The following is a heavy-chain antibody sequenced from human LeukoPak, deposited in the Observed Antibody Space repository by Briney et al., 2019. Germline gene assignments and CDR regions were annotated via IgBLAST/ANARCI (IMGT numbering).Heavy chain of an antibody. D-gene: IGHD5-12*01. J-gene: IGHJ4*02. CDR2: IYSGGST. V-gene: IGHV3-53*01. CDR3: AKGLVAISYFDY. CDR1: GFTVSSNY. Sequence: GGSLRLSCAASGFTVSSNYMSWVRQAPGKGLEWVSVIYSGGSTYYADSVKGRFTISRDNSKNTLYLQMNSLRAEDTAVYYCAKGLVAISYFDYWGQGTLVTVSS.